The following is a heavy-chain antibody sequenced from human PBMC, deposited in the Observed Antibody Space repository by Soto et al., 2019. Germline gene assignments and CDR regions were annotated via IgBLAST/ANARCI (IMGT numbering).Heavy chain of an antibody. J-gene: IGHJ6*02. D-gene: IGHD2-2*01. CDR2: IIPIFGKV. CDR1: GWTFSRFA. V-gene: IGHV1-69*13. Sequence: SVKVSCKASGWTFSRFAISWVRQAAGQGIEWMGGIIPIFGKVDYAQKLQGRVTITADESTSTAYMELSSLRSEDTAVYYCARANVLVPAAKAPWDYYYGMGVWGQGTTVTVSS. CDR3: ARANVLVPAAKAPWDYYYGMGV.